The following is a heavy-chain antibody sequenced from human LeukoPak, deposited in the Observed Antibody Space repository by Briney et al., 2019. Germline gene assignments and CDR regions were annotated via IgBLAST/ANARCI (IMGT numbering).Heavy chain of an antibody. J-gene: IGHJ4*02. D-gene: IGHD3-9*01. V-gene: IGHV3-23*01. CDR3: AKDRPAKLRYFERPCYFEC. CDR1: GFTFRSFA. CDR2: ISGSGGST. Sequence: GGSLRLSRAPSGFTFRSFAMTGVRQAPGKGLEWVSAISGSGGSTYYADSVKGRFTISRDSSKNTLYLQMNSLRAEDTAVYYCAKDRPAKLRYFERPCYFECWGQGTLVTVSS.